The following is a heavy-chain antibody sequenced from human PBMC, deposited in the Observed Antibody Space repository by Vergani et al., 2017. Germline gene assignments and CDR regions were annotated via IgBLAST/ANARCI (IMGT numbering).Heavy chain of an antibody. D-gene: IGHD2-15*01. CDR2: MYHSGST. CDR1: GGSMSGYY. J-gene: IGHJ3*02. CDR3: TTDNQQSSLGHXSVTNCYGGVFDI. V-gene: IGHV4-59*01. Sequence: QVRLQESGPGLVKPSETLSLTCSVSGGSMSGYYWSWIRQPPGKELEWIGYMYHSGSTNYNPSLETRVTISGDTSKNQFSLKLNSVTAADTAVYYCTTDNQQSSLGHXSVTNCYGGVFDIWGQGTVVTVSS.